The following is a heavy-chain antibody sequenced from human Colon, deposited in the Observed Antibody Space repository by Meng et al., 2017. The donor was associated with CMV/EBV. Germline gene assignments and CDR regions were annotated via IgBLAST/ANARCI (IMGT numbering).Heavy chain of an antibody. CDR3: ARGLYGSGRHQIDY. V-gene: IGHV4-34*01. Sequence: QAQLQQGGAGLLKPSETLSLTCAGYGGSLSGYYWSWIRQPPGKGLEWIGEINHSGSTNYNPSLKSRVTISVDTSKNQFSLKLSSVTAADTAVYYCARGLYGSGRHQIDYWGQGTLVTVSS. J-gene: IGHJ4*02. CDR2: INHSGST. D-gene: IGHD3-10*01. CDR1: GGSLSGYY.